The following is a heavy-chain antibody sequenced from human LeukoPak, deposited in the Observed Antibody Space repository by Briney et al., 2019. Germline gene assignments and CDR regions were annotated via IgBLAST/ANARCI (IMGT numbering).Heavy chain of an antibody. CDR1: GGSFSGYY. CDR3: ARARMTVKH. CDR2: INHSGST. J-gene: IGHJ4*02. D-gene: IGHD3-22*01. V-gene: IGHV4-34*01. Sequence: LETLSLTCAVYGGSFSGYYWSWIRQPLGKGLEWIGEINHSGSTNYNPSLKSRVTISVDTSKNQSSLKLSSVTAADTAVYYCARARMTVKHWGQGTLVTVSS.